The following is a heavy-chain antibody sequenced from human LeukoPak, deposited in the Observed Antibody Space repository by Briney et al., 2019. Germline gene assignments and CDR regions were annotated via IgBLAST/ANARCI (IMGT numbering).Heavy chain of an antibody. CDR3: ARDVDEYGSVYFRN. Sequence: ASVKVSCKASGGSFFNYAINWVRQAPGQGLEWMGGIVPLFGTTTYAQKFQGRVTITADESTTIVYMELSSLTFEDTAIYYCARDVDEYGSVYFRNGGQGTLVTVSS. D-gene: IGHD6-19*01. CDR1: GGSFFNYA. V-gene: IGHV1-69*13. CDR2: IVPLFGTT. J-gene: IGHJ4*02.